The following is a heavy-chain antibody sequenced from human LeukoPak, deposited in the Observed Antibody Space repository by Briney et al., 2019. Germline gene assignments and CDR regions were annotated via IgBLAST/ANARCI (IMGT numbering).Heavy chain of an antibody. J-gene: IGHJ4*02. V-gene: IGHV4-34*01. CDR1: GGSFSGYY. D-gene: IGHD6-19*01. CDR3: ARGAVAGTNY. Sequence: NPSETLSLTCAVYGGSFSGYYWSWIRQPPGKGLEWIGEINHSGSTNYNPSLKSRVTISVDTSKNQFSLKLSSVTAADTAVYYCARGAVAGTNYWGQGTLVTVSS. CDR2: INHSGST.